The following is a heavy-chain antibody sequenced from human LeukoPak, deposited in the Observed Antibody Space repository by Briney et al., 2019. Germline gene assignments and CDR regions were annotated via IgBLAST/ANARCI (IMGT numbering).Heavy chain of an antibody. CDR3: AGVDGYYYFY. D-gene: IGHD3-22*01. CDR2: IIPIFGTA. V-gene: IGHV1-69*05. CDR1: GGTFSSYA. J-gene: IGHJ4*02. Sequence: ASVKVSCKASGGTFSSYAISWVRQAPGQGLEWMGGIIPIFGTANYAQKLQGRVTMTTDTSTSTAYMELRSLRSDDTAVYYCAGVDGYYYFYWGQGTLVTVSS.